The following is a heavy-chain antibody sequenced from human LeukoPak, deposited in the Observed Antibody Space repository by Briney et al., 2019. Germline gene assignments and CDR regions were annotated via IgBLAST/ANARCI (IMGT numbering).Heavy chain of an antibody. D-gene: IGHD2/OR15-2a*01. Sequence: SETLSLTCTVSGGSISSYYWSWIRQPPGKGLEWIGYISYSGSLNYNPSLKSRVTISVDTSNNQFSLKLSSVTAADTAVYYCARLSWPGRGSRFDPWGQGMWVTVSS. CDR1: GGSISSYY. CDR2: ISYSGSL. CDR3: ARLSWPGRGSRFDP. J-gene: IGHJ5*02. V-gene: IGHV4-59*01.